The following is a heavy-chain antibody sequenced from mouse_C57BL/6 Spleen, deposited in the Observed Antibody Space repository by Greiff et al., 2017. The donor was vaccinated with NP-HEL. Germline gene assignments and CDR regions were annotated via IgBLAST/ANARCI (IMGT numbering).Heavy chain of an antibody. V-gene: IGHV5-16*01. Sequence: DVHLVESEGGLVQPGSSMKLSCTASGFTFSDYYMAWVRQVPDKGLEWVANINYDGSSTYYLDSLKSRFIISRVNAKNILYLQMSSLKSEDTATYYCARDLYWYVDVWGTGTTVTVSS. CDR2: INYDGSST. CDR1: GFTFSDYY. J-gene: IGHJ1*03. CDR3: ARDLYWYVDV.